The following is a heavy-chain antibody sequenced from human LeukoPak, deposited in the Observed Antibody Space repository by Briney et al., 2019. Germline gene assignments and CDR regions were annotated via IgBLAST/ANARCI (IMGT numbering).Heavy chain of an antibody. D-gene: IGHD1-26*01. CDR2: INRDGSGK. CDR3: ARVEYSGKGNLY. Sequence: GGSLRLSCAGSGLTFINYWMTWVRQVPGKGLEWVANINRDGSGKYYLPSVRGRFTISKDDAKDSLYLQMDSLRPEDTAIYYCARVEYSGKGNLYWGQGTLVTVSS. CDR1: GLTFINYW. J-gene: IGHJ4*02. V-gene: IGHV3-7*03.